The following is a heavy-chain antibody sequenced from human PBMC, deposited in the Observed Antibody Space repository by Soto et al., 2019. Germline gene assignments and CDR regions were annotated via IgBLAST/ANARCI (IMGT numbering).Heavy chain of an antibody. V-gene: IGHV6-1*01. CDR2: TYYKSKWHD. CDR1: GDKVSSNSAV. J-gene: IGHJ4*02. Sequence: PSQTLSLTCAISGDKVSSNSAVWHWIRQSPARGLEWLGRTYYKSKWHDDYAVSMKSRITISPDTSKNQFSLQLNSVTPEDTAVYYCARETKNTSSWYRGLYFDYWGQGTLVTVSS. CDR3: ARETKNTSSWYRGLYFDY. D-gene: IGHD6-13*01.